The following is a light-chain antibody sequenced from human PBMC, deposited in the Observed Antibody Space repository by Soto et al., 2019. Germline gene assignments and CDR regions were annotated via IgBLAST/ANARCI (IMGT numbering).Light chain of an antibody. Sequence: QSVLTQPASVSGSPGQSIAISCTGTSSDVGIYNYVSWYQQHPGKVPKLIIYEVTNRPSGVSNRFSGSKSGNTASLIISGHQAEDEAYYYCTSYTTSSTRVFGTGTKLTVL. CDR3: TSYTTSSTRV. CDR2: EVT. J-gene: IGLJ1*01. V-gene: IGLV2-14*01. CDR1: SSDVGIYNY.